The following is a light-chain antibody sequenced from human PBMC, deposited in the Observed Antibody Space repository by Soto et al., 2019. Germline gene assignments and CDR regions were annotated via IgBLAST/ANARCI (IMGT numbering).Light chain of an antibody. CDR3: QQYNSWPLT. Sequence: EIVLTQSPATLSLSPGERATLSCRASQSISSHLVWFQQKPGQAPRLLIYDASSRATGIPARFSGSGSGTEFTLTISSLQSEDFAVYYCQQYNSWPLTFGGGTKVDIK. V-gene: IGKV3D-15*01. CDR1: QSISSH. CDR2: DAS. J-gene: IGKJ4*01.